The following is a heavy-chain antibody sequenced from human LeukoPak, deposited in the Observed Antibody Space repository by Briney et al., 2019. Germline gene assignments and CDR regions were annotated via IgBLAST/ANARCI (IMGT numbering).Heavy chain of an antibody. J-gene: IGHJ4*02. CDR2: IYGGDNR. CDR1: GFTFNNYA. V-gene: IGHV3-23*03. Sequence: GGSLRLSCAASGFTFNNYAMSWVRQAPGKGLEWVSSIYGGDNREYSDSVKGRFTISRDDSKNTVSLQMSSLRVEDTAVYYCARGPTVSSTWDYWGQGTLVTVSP. D-gene: IGHD2-2*01. CDR3: ARGPTVSSTWDY.